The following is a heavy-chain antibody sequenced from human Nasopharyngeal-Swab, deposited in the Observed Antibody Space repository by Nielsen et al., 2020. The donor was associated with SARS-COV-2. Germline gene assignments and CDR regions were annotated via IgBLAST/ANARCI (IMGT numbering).Heavy chain of an antibody. Sequence: GESLKISCAASGFTFNIYAMAWVRRAPGRGLQWVTGVSASGGSTYYTDSVKGRFSISRDNSKNTLFLQIHSLRVEDTAVYYCAKGGVGRGDALDLWGQGKIVNVAS. CDR3: AKGGVGRGDALDL. V-gene: IGHV3-23*01. CDR1: GFTFNIYA. CDR2: VSASGGST. D-gene: IGHD3-10*01. J-gene: IGHJ3*01.